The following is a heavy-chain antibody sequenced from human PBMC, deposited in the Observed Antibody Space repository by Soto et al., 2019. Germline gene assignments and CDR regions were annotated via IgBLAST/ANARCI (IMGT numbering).Heavy chain of an antibody. CDR3: ARHGVTIPFDP. CDR1: GGSISSSSYY. J-gene: IGHJ5*02. CDR2: IYYSGST. Sequence: QLQLQESGPGLVKPSETLSLTCTVSGGSISSSSYYWGWIRQPPGKGLEWIGSIYYSGSTYYNPSLKSRVTISVDTSKNQFSLKLSSVTAADTAVYYCARHGVTIPFDPWGQGTLVTVSS. V-gene: IGHV4-39*01. D-gene: IGHD3-3*01.